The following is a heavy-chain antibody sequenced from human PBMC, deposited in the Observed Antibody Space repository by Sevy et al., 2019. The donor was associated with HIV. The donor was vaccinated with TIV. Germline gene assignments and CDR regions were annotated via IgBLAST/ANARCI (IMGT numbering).Heavy chain of an antibody. CDR1: GGTFSSYA. D-gene: IGHD4-17*01. CDR3: ARLAVTKPFDY. Sequence: ASVKVSCKASGGTFSSYAISWVRQAPGQGLEWMGGLIPILGTANYAQKFQGRVTITADESTSTAYMELSSLRSEDTAVYYCARLAVTKPFDYWGQRTLVTVSS. V-gene: IGHV1-69*13. CDR2: LIPILGTA. J-gene: IGHJ4*02.